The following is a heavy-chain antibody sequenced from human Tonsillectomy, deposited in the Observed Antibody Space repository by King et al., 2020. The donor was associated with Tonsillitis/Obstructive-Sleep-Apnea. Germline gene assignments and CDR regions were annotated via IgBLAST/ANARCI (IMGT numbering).Heavy chain of an antibody. CDR1: GGSFSGYY. D-gene: IGHD6-6*01. CDR2: INHSGST. J-gene: IGHJ6*03. Sequence: VQLQQWGAGLLKPSETLSLTCAVYGGSFSGYYWSWIRQPPGKGLEWIGEINHSGSTNYNPSLKSRVTISVDTPKNQFSLKLSSVTAADTAVYYCARGYLLCPLAGTYSYYMDVWGKGTTVTVSS. V-gene: IGHV4-34*01. CDR3: ARGYLLCPLAGTYSYYMDV.